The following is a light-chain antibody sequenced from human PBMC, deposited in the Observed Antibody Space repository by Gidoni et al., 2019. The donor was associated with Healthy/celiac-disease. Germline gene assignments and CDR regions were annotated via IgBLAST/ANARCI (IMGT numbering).Light chain of an antibody. CDR2: AAS. J-gene: IGKJ2*01. Sequence: DIQMTQSPSSLSASVGDRVTITCRASQSISSYLNWYQQKPGKAPKLLIYAASSLQSGVPSRFSGSVSGTDFTLTISSLQPEDFATYYCQQSYSTPPRTFGQGTKLEIK. CDR3: QQSYSTPPRT. V-gene: IGKV1-39*01. CDR1: QSISSY.